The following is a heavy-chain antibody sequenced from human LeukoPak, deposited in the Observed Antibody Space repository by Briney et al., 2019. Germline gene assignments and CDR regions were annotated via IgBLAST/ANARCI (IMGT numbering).Heavy chain of an antibody. Sequence: GGSLRLSCAPSGFTFISYWIRRVPQAPGNRLEGGSAISVGGGGTYYADSVKGRFTISRDNSKNTLYLQMNSVRDEDTAVYYCAKGVVRGVIPSGFDYWGQGTLVTVSS. CDR1: GFTFISYW. CDR2: ISVGGGGT. V-gene: IGHV3-23*01. CDR3: AKGVVRGVIPSGFDY. D-gene: IGHD3-10*01. J-gene: IGHJ4*02.